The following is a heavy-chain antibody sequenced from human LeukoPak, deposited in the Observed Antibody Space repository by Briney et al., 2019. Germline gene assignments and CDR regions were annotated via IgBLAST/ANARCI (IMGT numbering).Heavy chain of an antibody. Sequence: PGGSLRLSCAASGFTFSSYRMNWVRQAPGKGLEWVSSISTSYTYIYYAGSVKGRFTIYRDNSMNTMYLQMNSLRADYTAVYYCARGRAYIADYWGQGTLVTVSS. J-gene: IGHJ4*02. CDR3: ARGRAYIADY. CDR2: ISTSYTYI. CDR1: GFTFSSYR. D-gene: IGHD2-15*01. V-gene: IGHV3-21*01.